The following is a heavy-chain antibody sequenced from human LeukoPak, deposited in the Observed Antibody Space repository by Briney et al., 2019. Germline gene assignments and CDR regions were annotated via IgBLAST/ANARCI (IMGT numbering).Heavy chain of an antibody. V-gene: IGHV4-39*01. D-gene: IGHD3-3*01. CDR1: GGSISSSSYY. CDR3: ATNEWSGYYFEY. Sequence: SETLSLTCTVSGGSISSSSYYWGWIRQPPRKGLEWTGSIYSSGSTYYNPSLKSRVTISVDTSKNQFSLKLSSVTAADTAVYYCATNEWSGYYFEYWGQGTLVPVSS. CDR2: IYSSGST. J-gene: IGHJ4*02.